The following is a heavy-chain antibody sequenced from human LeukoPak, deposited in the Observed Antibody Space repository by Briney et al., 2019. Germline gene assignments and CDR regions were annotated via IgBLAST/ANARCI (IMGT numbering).Heavy chain of an antibody. J-gene: IGHJ4*02. CDR1: GFTFRNFW. CDR3: AKGGEFSSSSFGDY. V-gene: IGHV3-53*01. D-gene: IGHD6-13*01. CDR2: IHSAGGT. Sequence: PGGSLRLSCGASGFTFRNFWMNWVRQAPGKGLEWVSLIHSAGGTYYADSVMGRFTISRDNAKNTLYLQMNNLGAEDTAIYYCAKGGEFSSSSFGDYWGRGTLVAVSS.